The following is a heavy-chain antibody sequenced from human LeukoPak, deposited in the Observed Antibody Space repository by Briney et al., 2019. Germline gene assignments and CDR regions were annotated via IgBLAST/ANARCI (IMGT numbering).Heavy chain of an antibody. V-gene: IGHV4-34*01. Sequence: PSETLSLTCAVYGGSFSGYYWSWIRQPPGKGLEWIGEINHSGSTNYNPSLKSRVTISVDTSKNQFSLKLSSVTAADTAVYYCARDEHIVNWGQGTLVTVSS. J-gene: IGHJ4*02. CDR3: ARDEHIVN. D-gene: IGHD2-21*01. CDR1: GGSFSGYY. CDR2: INHSGST.